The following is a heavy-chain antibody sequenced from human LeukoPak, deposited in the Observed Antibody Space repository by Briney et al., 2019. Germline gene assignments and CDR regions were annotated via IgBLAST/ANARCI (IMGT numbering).Heavy chain of an antibody. CDR1: GDILTELS. CDR3: ATRSGDFWSGYVN. V-gene: IGHV1-24*01. CDR2: FDPEQNTM. J-gene: IGHJ4*02. D-gene: IGHD3-3*01. Sequence: GASVKVSCKVSGDILTELSIQWVRQAPGKGLGCMGGFDPEQNTMIYAQRLQGRVTMTEDTSTDTAYMELSSLTSEDTGIYYCATRSGDFWSGYVNWGQGTLVTASS.